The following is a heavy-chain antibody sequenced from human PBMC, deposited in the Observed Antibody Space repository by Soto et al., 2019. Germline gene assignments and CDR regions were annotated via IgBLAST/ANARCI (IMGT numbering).Heavy chain of an antibody. CDR2: IHYSGST. J-gene: IGHJ6*02. CDR1: GGSISISSYY. V-gene: IGHV4-39*01. CDR3: ARRLYYDSSGFEGGGMDV. D-gene: IGHD3-22*01. Sequence: SETLSLTCTVPGGSISISSYYWGWIRQPPGKGLEWIGSIHYSGSTYYNPSLKSRVTISVDTSKNQFSLKLSSVTAADTAVYYCARRLYYDSSGFEGGGMDVWGQGTTVTVS.